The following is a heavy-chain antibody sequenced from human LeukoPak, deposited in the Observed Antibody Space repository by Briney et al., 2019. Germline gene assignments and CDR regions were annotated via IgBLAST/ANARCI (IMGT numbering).Heavy chain of an antibody. CDR1: GFTFRNYW. D-gene: IGHD3-22*01. V-gene: IGHV3-7*01. CDR2: IKQDETEK. CDR3: TRPPYHDNSGGYLHFDY. J-gene: IGHJ4*02. Sequence: SGGSLRLSCAASGFTFRNYWMTWVRQAPGKWLEWVANIKQDETEKYYVDSVKGRFTISRDNAKNSLYLQMNSLRAEDTAVYYCTRPPYHDNSGGYLHFDYWGQGTLVTVSS.